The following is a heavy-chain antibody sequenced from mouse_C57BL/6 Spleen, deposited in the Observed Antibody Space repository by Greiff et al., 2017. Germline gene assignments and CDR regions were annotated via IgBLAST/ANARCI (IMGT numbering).Heavy chain of an antibody. CDR2: ISYDGSN. V-gene: IGHV3-6*01. Sequence: ESGPGLVKPSQSLSLTCSVTGYSITSGYYWNWIRQFPGNKLEWMGYISYDGSNNYNPSLKNRISITRDTSKNQFFLKLNSVTTEDTATYYCARDSGMYYFDYWGQGTTLTVSS. CDR3: ARDSGMYYFDY. D-gene: IGHD3-2*02. CDR1: GYSITSGYY. J-gene: IGHJ2*01.